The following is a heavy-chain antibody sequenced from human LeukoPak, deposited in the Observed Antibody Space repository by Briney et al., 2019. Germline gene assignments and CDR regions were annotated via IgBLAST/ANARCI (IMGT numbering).Heavy chain of an antibody. J-gene: IGHJ4*02. D-gene: IGHD2-15*01. CDR1: GFTFSSYG. V-gene: IGHV3-23*01. CDR3: AKVFEYCSGGSCYPLSLLFDY. CDR2: ISGSGGST. Sequence: GGSLRLSCAASGFTFSSYGMSWVRQAPGKGLEWVSAISGSGGSTYYADSVKGRFTISRDNSKNTLYLQMNSLRAEDTAVYYCAKVFEYCSGGSCYPLSLLFDYWGQGTLVTVSS.